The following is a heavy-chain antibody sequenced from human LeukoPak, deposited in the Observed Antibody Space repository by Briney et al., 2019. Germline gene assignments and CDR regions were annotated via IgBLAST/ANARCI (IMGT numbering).Heavy chain of an antibody. J-gene: IGHJ5*02. D-gene: IGHD3-22*01. CDR2: MYYSGST. CDR1: GGSISSGDYY. CDR3: ARPYYYDSRIDP. Sequence: SETLSLTCTVSGGSISSGDYYWSWIRQPSGKGLEWIAYMYYSGSTYYNPSLKSRVTMSADTSKNQLSLKLSSVTAADTAVYYCARPYYYDSRIDPWGQGILVTVSS. V-gene: IGHV4-30-4*01.